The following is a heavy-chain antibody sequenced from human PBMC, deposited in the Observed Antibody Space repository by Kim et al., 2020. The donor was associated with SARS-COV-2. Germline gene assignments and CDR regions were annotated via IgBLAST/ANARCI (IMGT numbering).Heavy chain of an antibody. Sequence: PPGKGLGWIGSIYYSGTTYYNPSLKSRVTISVDPSKTQFSLKLSSVTAADTAVYYCARLLYGDYVFDSWGQGTLVPVSS. CDR3: ARLLYGDYVFDS. D-gene: IGHD4-17*01. J-gene: IGHJ4*02. CDR2: IYYSGTT. V-gene: IGHV4-39*01.